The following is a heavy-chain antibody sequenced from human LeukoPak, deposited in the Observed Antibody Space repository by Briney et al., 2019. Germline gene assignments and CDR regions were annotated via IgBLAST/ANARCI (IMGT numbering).Heavy chain of an antibody. J-gene: IGHJ4*02. CDR1: GDSISSSNW. Sequence: TETLSLTCAVSGDSISSSNWWSWVRQPPGKGLVWIGEIYHSGSTNYNPSLKSRVTISVDKSKNQFSLMLTSVTAADTAVYYCARGVVITGLDYWGQGTLVTVSS. CDR3: ARGVVITGLDY. CDR2: IYHSGST. V-gene: IGHV4-4*02. D-gene: IGHD3-3*01.